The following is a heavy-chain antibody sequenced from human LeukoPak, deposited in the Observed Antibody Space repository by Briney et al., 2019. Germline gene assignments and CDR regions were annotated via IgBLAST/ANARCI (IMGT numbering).Heavy chain of an antibody. J-gene: IGHJ6*03. CDR2: FDPEDGET. CDR1: GYTLTELS. Sequence: GASVKVSCKVSGYTLTELSMHWVRQAPGKGLEWMGGFDPEDGETIYAQKFQGRVTMTEDTSTDTAYMELSSLRSEDTAVYYCARGPHLVVVPAPYYYYYMDVWGKGTTVTVSS. D-gene: IGHD2-2*01. V-gene: IGHV1-24*01. CDR3: ARGPHLVVVPAPYYYYYMDV.